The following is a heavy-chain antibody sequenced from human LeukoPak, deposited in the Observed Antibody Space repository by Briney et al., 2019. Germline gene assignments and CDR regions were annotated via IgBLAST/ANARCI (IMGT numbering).Heavy chain of an antibody. J-gene: IGHJ3*02. Sequence: GGSLRLSCAASGFTFSSYGMNWVRQAPGKGLEWVSSISSSSSYIYYADSVKGRFTISRDNAKNSLYLQMNSLRAEDTAVYYCARDHSGAFDIWGQGTMVTVSS. V-gene: IGHV3-21*01. D-gene: IGHD1-14*01. CDR2: ISSSSSYI. CDR1: GFTFSSYG. CDR3: ARDHSGAFDI.